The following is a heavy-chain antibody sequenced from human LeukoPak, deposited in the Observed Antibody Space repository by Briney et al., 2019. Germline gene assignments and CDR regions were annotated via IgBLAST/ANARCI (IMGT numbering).Heavy chain of an antibody. V-gene: IGHV4-59*01. Sequence: SETLSLTCTVSGASISGYYWSWIRQPPGKGLEWIGYIDYSGSTNYNPSLKSRDTVSVDTSKNQFSLKLSSVTAADTAVYSCARWNEGLDYWGQGTLVTVSS. D-gene: IGHD1-1*01. J-gene: IGHJ4*02. CDR3: ARWNEGLDY. CDR1: GASISGYY. CDR2: IDYSGST.